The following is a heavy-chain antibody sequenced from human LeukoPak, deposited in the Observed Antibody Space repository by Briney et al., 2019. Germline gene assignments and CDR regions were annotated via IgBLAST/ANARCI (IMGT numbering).Heavy chain of an antibody. V-gene: IGHV1-8*01. CDR2: MNPNSGNT. D-gene: IGHD2-2*01. CDR1: GYTFTSYD. Sequence: GASVKVSCKASGYTFTSYDINWVRQATGQGLEWMGWMNPNSGNTGYAQKFQGRVTMTRNTSISTAYMELSSLRSEDTAVYYCARDPVVVPAASYYYYGMDVWGQGTTVTVSS. J-gene: IGHJ6*02. CDR3: ARDPVVVPAASYYYYGMDV.